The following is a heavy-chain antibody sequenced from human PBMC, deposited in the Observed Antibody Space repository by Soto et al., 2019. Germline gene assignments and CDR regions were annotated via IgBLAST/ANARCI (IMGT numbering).Heavy chain of an antibody. CDR3: ARGRAYYDFWSGYSLRNGMDV. CDR2: INHSGST. J-gene: IGHJ6*02. D-gene: IGHD3-3*01. Sequence: QVQLQQWGAGLLKPSETLSLTCAVYGGSFSGYYWSWIRQPPGKGLEWIGEINHSGSTNYNPSLKGRVTISVDTSKNQFSRKLSSVTAADTAVYYCARGRAYYDFWSGYSLRNGMDVWGQGTTVTVSS. V-gene: IGHV4-34*01. CDR1: GGSFSGYY.